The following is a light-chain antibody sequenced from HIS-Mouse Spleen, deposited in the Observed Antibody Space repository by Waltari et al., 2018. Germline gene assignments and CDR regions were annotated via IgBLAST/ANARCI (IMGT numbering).Light chain of an antibody. CDR3: YSAADNNRV. CDR2: KDS. Sequence: SYELTPPSSVSVSPGQTARIPCSGAVLAKKYARWFQQKPGQAPVLVIYKDSERPSGIPERFSGSSSGTTVTLTISGAQVEDEADYYCYSAADNNRVFGGGTKLTVL. V-gene: IGLV3-27*01. CDR1: VLAKKY. J-gene: IGLJ3*02.